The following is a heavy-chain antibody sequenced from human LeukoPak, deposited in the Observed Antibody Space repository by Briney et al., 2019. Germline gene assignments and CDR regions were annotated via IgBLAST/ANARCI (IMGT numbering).Heavy chain of an antibody. CDR1: GYTFTSYG. CDR2: IRGNDGKT. Sequence: GGSVTVSCKASGYTFTSYGISWVRQAPGEGVEWVGWIRGNDGKTNYAQKLQGRVTMTTHTSTSTAYMVLRSLRSDDTAVYYCARVWRDCSGGSCYSYGMYVWGQGTTVTVSS. D-gene: IGHD2-15*01. CDR3: ARVWRDCSGGSCYSYGMYV. J-gene: IGHJ6*02. V-gene: IGHV1-18*01.